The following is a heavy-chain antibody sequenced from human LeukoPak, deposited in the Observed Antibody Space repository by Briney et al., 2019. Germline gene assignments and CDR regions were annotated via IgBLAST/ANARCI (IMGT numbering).Heavy chain of an antibody. V-gene: IGHV4-31*11. D-gene: IGHD3-10*01. J-gene: IGHJ5*02. CDR1: GGSISSGGDY. Sequence: PSETLSLTCAVSGGSISSGGDYWSWIRQHPGKGLEWIGYIYYSGSTYYNPSLKSRVTISVDKSKTQFSLKPSSVTAADTAVYYCARGGIGATMVRGVPSPGNWFDPWGQGTLVTVSS. CDR3: ARGGIGATMVRGVPSPGNWFDP. CDR2: IYYSGST.